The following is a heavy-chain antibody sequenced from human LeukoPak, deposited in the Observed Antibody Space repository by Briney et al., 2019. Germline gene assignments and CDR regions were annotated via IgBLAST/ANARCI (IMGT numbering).Heavy chain of an antibody. J-gene: IGHJ3*02. CDR1: ADSFSSHY. CDR2: ISNIGSA. CDR3: ARDLVTVTKGFDI. Sequence: PSETLSLTCAVSADSFSSHYWTWIRRAPGKGLEWVGCISNIGSANYNPSLKSRVTISIDTPKNQFSLKLSSVTAADTAVYYWARDLVTVTKGFDIWGQGTMVSVSS. V-gene: IGHV4-59*11. D-gene: IGHD4-17*01.